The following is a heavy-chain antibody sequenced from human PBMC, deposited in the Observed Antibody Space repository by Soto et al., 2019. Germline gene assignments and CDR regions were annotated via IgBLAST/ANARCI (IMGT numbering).Heavy chain of an antibody. CDR1: RLTFSQYG. Sequence: EVQLLESGGGLVQPGGSLRLPCADSRLTFSQYGMSWVRQAPGKGLEWVSSISGNGGRTYYADSAKGRFTISRDNSRNTMFLQMNSLTVEDTAVYFCAKDFRIAARPDFFYGMDVWGQGTTVTVSS. CDR3: AKDFRIAARPDFFYGMDV. CDR2: ISGNGGRT. J-gene: IGHJ6*02. D-gene: IGHD6-6*01. V-gene: IGHV3-23*01.